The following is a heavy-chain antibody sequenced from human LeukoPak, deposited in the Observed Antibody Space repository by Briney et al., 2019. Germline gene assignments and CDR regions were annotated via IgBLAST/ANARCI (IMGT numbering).Heavy chain of an antibody. CDR1: GFTFSTYS. CDR2: ISSSSSTI. CDR3: ARDLVGASTGYFQH. V-gene: IGHV3-48*02. J-gene: IGHJ1*01. Sequence: GGSLRLSCAASGFTFSTYSMNWLRQAPGKGLEWVSYISSSSSTIYYADSVKGRFTISRDNAKNSLYLQMNSLRDEDTAVYYCARDLVGASTGYFQHWGQGTLVTVSS. D-gene: IGHD1-26*01.